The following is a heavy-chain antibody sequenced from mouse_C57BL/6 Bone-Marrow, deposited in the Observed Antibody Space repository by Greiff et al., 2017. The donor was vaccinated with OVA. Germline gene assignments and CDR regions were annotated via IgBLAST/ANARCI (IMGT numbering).Heavy chain of an antibody. V-gene: IGHV6-6*01. Sequence: EVKLVESGGGLVQPGGSMKLSCAASGFPFSDAWMDWVRQSPEKGLEWVAAIRNKANNHATYYAESVKGRFTISRDDSKSSVYLQMNSLRAEDTGIYYWTAAYGSSYDYYAMDYWGQGTSVTVSS. D-gene: IGHD1-1*01. CDR1: GFPFSDAW. CDR2: IRNKANNHAT. J-gene: IGHJ4*01. CDR3: TAAYGSSYDYYAMDY.